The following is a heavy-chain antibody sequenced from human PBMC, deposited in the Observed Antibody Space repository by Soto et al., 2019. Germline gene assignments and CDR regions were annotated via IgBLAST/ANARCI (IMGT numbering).Heavy chain of an antibody. D-gene: IGHD1-26*01. Sequence: QVHLVQSGGEVKKPGASVKVSCKASGYTFNRHGITWVRQAPGQGLEWMGWISGYNGDINYEQKFQGRVTLSSDTLTSTVYLELTSLRFDDSAVYYSARVRIVGSREIDFWGQATLVTISS. V-gene: IGHV1-18*04. CDR2: ISGYNGDI. CDR3: ARVRIVGSREIDF. CDR1: GYTFNRHG. J-gene: IGHJ4*02.